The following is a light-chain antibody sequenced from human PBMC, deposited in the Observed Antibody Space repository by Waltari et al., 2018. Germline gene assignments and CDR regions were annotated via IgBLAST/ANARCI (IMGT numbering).Light chain of an antibody. Sequence: EFLLTQSPGTLSLSPGERATLSCRASQSFGRYLAWYQQKPGQAPRLLIYDASTRATGIPDRFSGSGSGTDFSLTISRLESEDFAVYYCQKYVNLPATFGQGTKVEIK. CDR3: QKYVNLPAT. CDR1: QSFGRY. J-gene: IGKJ1*01. CDR2: DAS. V-gene: IGKV3-20*01.